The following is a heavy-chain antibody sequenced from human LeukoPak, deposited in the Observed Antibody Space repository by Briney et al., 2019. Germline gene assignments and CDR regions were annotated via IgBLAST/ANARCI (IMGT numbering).Heavy chain of an antibody. CDR3: ARLRGYSGYDLGDYFDY. D-gene: IGHD5-12*01. CDR1: GGTFISYA. J-gene: IGHJ4*02. Sequence: SVKVSCKASGGTFISYAISWVRQAPGQGLEWMGRIIPIFGTANYAQKFQGRVTITTDESTSTAYMELSSLRSEDTAVYYCARLRGYSGYDLGDYFDYWGQGTLVTVSS. CDR2: IIPIFGTA. V-gene: IGHV1-69*05.